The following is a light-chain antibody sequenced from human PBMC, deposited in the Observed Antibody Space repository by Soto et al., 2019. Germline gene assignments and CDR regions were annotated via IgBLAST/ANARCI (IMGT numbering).Light chain of an antibody. CDR1: QRFSTW. J-gene: IGKJ2*01. V-gene: IGKV1-5*01. CDR3: QQYNSSPYT. CDR2: DAS. Sequence: DIQMTQSPSTLSASVGDRVTITCRASQRFSTWLAWYQQKPGKAPRLLIYDASSLEGGVPSRFSGGGSGTEFTLTISGLQPDDFATYYCQQYNSSPYTFGQGTKLEIK.